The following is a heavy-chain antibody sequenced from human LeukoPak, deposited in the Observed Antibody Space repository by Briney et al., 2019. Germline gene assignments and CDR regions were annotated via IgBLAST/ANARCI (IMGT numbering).Heavy chain of an antibody. CDR3: ARGTLKPPAYYDILTGYYWQGRRDFDY. V-gene: IGHV1-2*02. Sequence: ASVKVSCKASGYTFTAYYMHWVRQAPGQGLEWMGWINPKSGGTNYAQKFQGRVTMTRDTSISTAYMELSRLRSDDTAVYYCARGTLKPPAYYDILTGYYWQGRRDFDYWGQGTLVTVSS. D-gene: IGHD3-9*01. CDR2: INPKSGGT. J-gene: IGHJ4*02. CDR1: GYTFTAYY.